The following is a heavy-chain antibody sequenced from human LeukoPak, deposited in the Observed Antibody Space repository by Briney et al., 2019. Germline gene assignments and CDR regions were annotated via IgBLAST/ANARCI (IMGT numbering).Heavy chain of an antibody. Sequence: SETLSLTCSVSGGSISSYYWSWIRESPGKGREWIGYIYNSGSTKYNPSLKSRVTISVDTSKNQFSLKLSSVTAADTAVYYCARTDNSGYHDYWGQGTLVTVSS. CDR2: IYNSGST. V-gene: IGHV4-59*01. CDR3: ARTDNSGYHDY. CDR1: GGSISSYY. D-gene: IGHD3-22*01. J-gene: IGHJ4*02.